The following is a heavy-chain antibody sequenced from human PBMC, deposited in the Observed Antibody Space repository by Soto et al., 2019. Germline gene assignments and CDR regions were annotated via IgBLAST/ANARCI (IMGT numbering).Heavy chain of an antibody. V-gene: IGHV3-9*01. D-gene: IGHD5-18*01. CDR3: VRSKGGYSYGTPFDY. Sequence: EVQLEESGGALVQPGRSLRLSCAASGFTFDDYAMYWVLQVLGKGLEWVSSISWNSGNIGYADSVKGRFTTSRDNAENSLYLQMNSLRPEDTALYYCVRSKGGYSYGTPFDYWGQGTLVTVSS. CDR1: GFTFDDYA. CDR2: ISWNSGNI. J-gene: IGHJ4*02.